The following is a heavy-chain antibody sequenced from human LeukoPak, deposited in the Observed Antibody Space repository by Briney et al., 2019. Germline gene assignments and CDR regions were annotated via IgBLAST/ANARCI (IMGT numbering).Heavy chain of an antibody. Sequence: GESLKISCKGSGYSFTNYWITWVRQMPGKGLEWMGGVDPGDSYIKYSPSFQGHVTISADKSISTAYLRWSSLKASDTAMYYCARHRRLSNFDYWGQGTLVSVSS. J-gene: IGHJ4*02. V-gene: IGHV5-10-1*01. CDR1: GYSFTNYW. CDR3: ARHRRLSNFDY. D-gene: IGHD3-16*02. CDR2: VDPGDSYI.